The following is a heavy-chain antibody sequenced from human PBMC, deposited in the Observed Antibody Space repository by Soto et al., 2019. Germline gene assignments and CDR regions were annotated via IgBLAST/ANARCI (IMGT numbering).Heavy chain of an antibody. CDR2: ISSSGSTA. CDR3: TRADWFPYLSFY. Sequence: GGSLRLSCAASGFTFSRFELHWVRQAPGKGLEWISYISSSGSTAYYASSVEGRFTISRDNANNSVYLQMDSLRAEDTALYYCTRADWFPYLSFYCGQRALVTVSS. J-gene: IGHJ4*02. CDR1: GFTFSRFE. D-gene: IGHD3-10*01. V-gene: IGHV3-48*03.